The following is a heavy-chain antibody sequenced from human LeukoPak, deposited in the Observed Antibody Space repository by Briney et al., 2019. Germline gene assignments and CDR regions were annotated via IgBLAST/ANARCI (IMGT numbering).Heavy chain of an antibody. D-gene: IGHD4-17*01. CDR1: GFTFSSYA. CDR3: AKAPDYGDPQVYYYYMDV. J-gene: IGHJ6*03. V-gene: IGHV3-23*01. CDR2: ISGSGGST. Sequence: GGSLRLSCAASGFTFSSYAMSWVRQAPGKGLEWVSAISGSGGSTYYADSVKGRFTISRDNSKNTLYLQMNSLRAEDTAVYYCAKAPDYGDPQVYYYYMDVWGKGTTVTVSS.